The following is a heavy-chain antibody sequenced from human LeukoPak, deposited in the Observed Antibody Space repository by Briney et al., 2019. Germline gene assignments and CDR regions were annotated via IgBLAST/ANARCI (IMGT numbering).Heavy chain of an antibody. CDR1: GFTFSNAW. V-gene: IGHV3-15*01. Sequence: GGSLRLSCAASGFTFSNAWMSWVRQAPGKGLEWVGRIKSKTDGGTTDYAAPVKGRFTISRDDSKNTLYLQMNSLKTEDTAVYYCTTGDYYDSSGGKNWGQGTLVTVSS. CDR3: TTGDYYDSSGGKN. D-gene: IGHD3-22*01. J-gene: IGHJ4*02. CDR2: IKSKTDGGTT.